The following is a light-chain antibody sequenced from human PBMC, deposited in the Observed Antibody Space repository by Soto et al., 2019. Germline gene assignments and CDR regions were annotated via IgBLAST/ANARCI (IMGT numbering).Light chain of an antibody. CDR2: GAS. CDR1: QSVTSNF. V-gene: IGKV3-20*01. CDR3: QQYRTLLCT. Sequence: IGLTQSPGTLSLSPGERATLSCGASQSVTSNFLAWYQQQPGQAPSLLIYGASSRATGVPGRFSGSGSGTDFTLTISRLEPGDFAVYYCQQYRTLLCTFGPGTKVDI. J-gene: IGKJ3*01.